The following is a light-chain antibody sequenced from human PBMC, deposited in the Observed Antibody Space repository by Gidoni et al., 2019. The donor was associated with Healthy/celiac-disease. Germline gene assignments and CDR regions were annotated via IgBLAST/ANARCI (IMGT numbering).Light chain of an antibody. CDR1: QSVSSY. CDR3: QQRSNRLT. J-gene: IGKJ4*01. Sequence: EIALTQSPATLSLSPGERATLSCRDSQSVSSYLAWYQQKPGQAPRLLIYDASNRATGIPARFSGSGSGTDFTLTISSLEPEDFAVYYCQQRSNRLTFGGXTKVEIK. V-gene: IGKV3-11*01. CDR2: DAS.